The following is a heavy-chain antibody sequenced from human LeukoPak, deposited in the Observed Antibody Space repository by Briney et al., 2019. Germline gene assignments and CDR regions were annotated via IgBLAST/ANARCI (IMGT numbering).Heavy chain of an antibody. CDR1: GASISNNY. Sequence: SETLSLTCAVSGASISNNYWNWIRQSAGKGLEWIGRIYGSGTTQYNPSLNSRVTMSLDTSKNHVCLKLISVTAAGTAVYYCAKGAPVDYWGQGTLVTVSS. CDR2: IYGSGTT. J-gene: IGHJ4*02. V-gene: IGHV4-4*07. CDR3: AKGAPVDY.